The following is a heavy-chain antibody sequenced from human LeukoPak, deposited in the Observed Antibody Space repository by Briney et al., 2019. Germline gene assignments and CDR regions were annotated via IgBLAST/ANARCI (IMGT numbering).Heavy chain of an antibody. V-gene: IGHV3-23*01. Sequence: GGSLRLSCAASEFTFSSYAMSWVRQAPGKGLEWVSVISGSGGSTYYADSVKGRFTISRDNSKNTLYLQMNSLRAEDTAVYCCAKGGVIVGPTTDFDYWGQGTLVTVSS. D-gene: IGHD1-26*01. J-gene: IGHJ4*02. CDR1: EFTFSSYA. CDR2: ISGSGGST. CDR3: AKGGVIVGPTTDFDY.